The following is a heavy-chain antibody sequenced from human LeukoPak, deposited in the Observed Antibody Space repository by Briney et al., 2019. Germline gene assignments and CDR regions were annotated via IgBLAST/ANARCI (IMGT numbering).Heavy chain of an antibody. CDR3: ARDIQLST. D-gene: IGHD5-24*01. CDR2: ISFSGANS. Sequence: GGSLRLSCAASGFTFSDSAMTWVRQAPGKGLDWVSLISFSGANSYYADSVKGRFTISRDNSKDTLFLQTNSLRAEDTAIYYCARDIQLSTWGLGTMVTVSS. J-gene: IGHJ3*01. V-gene: IGHV3-23*01. CDR1: GFTFSDSA.